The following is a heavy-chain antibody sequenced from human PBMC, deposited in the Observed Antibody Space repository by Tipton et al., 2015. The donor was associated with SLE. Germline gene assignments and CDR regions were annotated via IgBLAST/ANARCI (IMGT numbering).Heavy chain of an antibody. CDR1: GGSISSGSYY. CDR2: IYATGIT. D-gene: IGHD7-27*01. J-gene: IGHJ4*02. CDR3: ARLSSGTGDFEH. Sequence: TLSLTCTVSGGSISSGSYYWSWIRQPAGKGLEWIGHIYATGITNYNPSLKSRVTISVDTPKNQFSLKLSSVTAADTAMYYCARLSSGTGDFEHWGQGTLVVVSS. V-gene: IGHV4-61*09.